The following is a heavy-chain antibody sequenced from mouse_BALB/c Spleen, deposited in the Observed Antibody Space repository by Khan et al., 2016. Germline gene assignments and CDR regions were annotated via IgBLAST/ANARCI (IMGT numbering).Heavy chain of an antibody. J-gene: IGHJ4*01. Sequence: QVQLKESGPGLVAPSQSLSITCTVSGFSIIAYGVNWVRQPPGKGLEWLGMIWGDGSTDSNSALKSRLNITKDNSKSQVFLKMNSLQTDDTAKYYCARDGWGYYAMDYWGQGTSVTVSS. CDR1: GFSIIAYG. D-gene: IGHD2-2*01. CDR2: IWGDGST. V-gene: IGHV2-6-7*01. CDR3: ARDGWGYYAMDY.